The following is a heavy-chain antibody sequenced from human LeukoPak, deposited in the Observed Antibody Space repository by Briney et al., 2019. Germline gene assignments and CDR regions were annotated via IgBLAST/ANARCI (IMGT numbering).Heavy chain of an antibody. D-gene: IGHD3-10*01. V-gene: IGHV1-69*04. CDR1: GGTFSSYA. Sequence: SVKVSCKASGGTFSSYAISWVRQAPGQGLEWMGRIIPILGIANYAQKFQGRVTITADKSTSTAYMELSSLRSEDTAVYYCARDPLYGSGSYYNPSYYFDYWGQGTLVTVSS. J-gene: IGHJ4*02. CDR2: IIPILGIA. CDR3: ARDPLYGSGSYYNPSYYFDY.